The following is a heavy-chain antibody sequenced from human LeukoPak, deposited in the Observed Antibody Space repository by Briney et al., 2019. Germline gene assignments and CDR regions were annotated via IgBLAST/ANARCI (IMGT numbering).Heavy chain of an antibody. V-gene: IGHV3-73*01. D-gene: IGHD4-17*01. CDR3: TRINRPTTVYAFDI. Sequence: GGSLRLSCAASGFPFSGSAMHWVRQASGKGLEWVGRIRSKANSYATAYAASVKGRFTISRDDSKSTAYLQMNSLKTEDTAVYYCTRINRPTTVYAFDIWGQGTMVTVSS. CDR1: GFPFSGSA. CDR2: IRSKANSYAT. J-gene: IGHJ3*02.